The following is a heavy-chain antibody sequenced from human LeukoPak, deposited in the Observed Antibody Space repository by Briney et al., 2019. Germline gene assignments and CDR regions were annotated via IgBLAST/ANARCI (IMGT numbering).Heavy chain of an antibody. CDR2: TLYRSKWLN. D-gene: IGHD3-3*01. Sequence: SQTLSLTCAISGDSISSNSAAWNWIRLSPSRGLEWLGRTLYRSKWLNDYAPSVKGRITINPDTSKNQFSLQLKSVTPEDTALYYCTRGPDDLLHGRAFDFWGQGTTVTVSS. CDR1: GDSISSNSAA. CDR3: TRGPDDLLHGRAFDF. V-gene: IGHV6-1*01. J-gene: IGHJ6*02.